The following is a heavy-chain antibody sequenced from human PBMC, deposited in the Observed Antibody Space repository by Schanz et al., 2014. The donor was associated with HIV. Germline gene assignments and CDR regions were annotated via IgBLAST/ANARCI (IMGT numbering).Heavy chain of an antibody. Sequence: QVQLVQSGAEVKKPGASVKVSCKASGYTFINYDIHWVRQASGLGLEWMGWLNTNIGATDYAPKLQGRVTLTRDTSISTAYMELRRLRYDDTAVYYCARSRYGDHPYYFDLWGQGTPVAVS. CDR2: LNTNIGAT. CDR1: GYTFINYD. J-gene: IGHJ4*02. CDR3: ARSRYGDHPYYFDL. V-gene: IGHV1-2*02. D-gene: IGHD2-21*02.